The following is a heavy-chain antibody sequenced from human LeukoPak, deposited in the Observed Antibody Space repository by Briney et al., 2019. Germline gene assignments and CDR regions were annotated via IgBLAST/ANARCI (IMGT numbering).Heavy chain of an antibody. Sequence: GGSLRLSCAASGFTFSSYSMNWVRQAPGEELEWVSSISSSSSYIYYADSVKGRFTISRDNAKNSLYLQMNSLRAEDTAVYYCARDGSSWEDYWGQGTLVTVSS. CDR2: ISSSSSYI. J-gene: IGHJ4*02. CDR1: GFTFSSYS. D-gene: IGHD6-13*01. V-gene: IGHV3-21*01. CDR3: ARDGSSWEDY.